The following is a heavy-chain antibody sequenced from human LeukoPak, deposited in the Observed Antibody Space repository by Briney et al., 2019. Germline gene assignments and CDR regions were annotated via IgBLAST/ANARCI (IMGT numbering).Heavy chain of an antibody. CDR3: AKPPYSSGWSDYFDY. V-gene: IGHV3-23*01. CDR1: GFTFSSYD. D-gene: IGHD6-19*01. Sequence: GGSLRLSCAASGFTFSSYDMRWVRQATGEGLEWVSAISGSGGSTYYADSVKGRFTISRDNSKNTLYLQMNSLRAEDTAVYYCAKPPYSSGWSDYFDYWGQGTLVTVSS. J-gene: IGHJ4*02. CDR2: ISGSGGST.